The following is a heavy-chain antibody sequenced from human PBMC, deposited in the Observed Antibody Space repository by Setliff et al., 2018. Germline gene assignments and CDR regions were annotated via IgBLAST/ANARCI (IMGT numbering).Heavy chain of an antibody. CDR1: GASITSGGFY. CDR3: ARALGGNYFDY. D-gene: IGHD2-15*01. J-gene: IGHJ4*02. CDR2: ISPSGNT. Sequence: SETLSLTCSVSGASITSGGFYWTWIRQPAGKGLEWIGHISPSGNTNYHPSLKSRVTISRDTSKNQFSLKLTSVTAADTAVYYCARALGGNYFDYWGPGILVTVSS. V-gene: IGHV4-61*09.